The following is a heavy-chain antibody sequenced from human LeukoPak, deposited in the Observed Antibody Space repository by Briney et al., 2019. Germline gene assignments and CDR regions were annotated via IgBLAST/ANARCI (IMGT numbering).Heavy chain of an antibody. Sequence: GGSLRLSCAASGFTFSSYWMHWVRQAPGKGLVWVSHINSDGSSISYADSVKGRFTTSRDNAKNTLYLQMNSLRAEDTAVYYCARAGGSDSSGYYQGAFDMWGQGTMVTVSS. J-gene: IGHJ3*02. CDR1: GFTFSSYW. D-gene: IGHD3-22*01. CDR3: ARAGGSDSSGYYQGAFDM. CDR2: INSDGSSI. V-gene: IGHV3-74*01.